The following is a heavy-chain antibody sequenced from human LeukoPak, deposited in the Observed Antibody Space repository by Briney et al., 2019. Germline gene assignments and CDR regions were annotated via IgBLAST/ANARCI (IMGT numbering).Heavy chain of an antibody. V-gene: IGHV1-18*01. D-gene: IGHD3-10*01. CDR2: SAYNGNT. Sequence: SAYNGNTNYAQKLQGRVTMTTDTSTSTAYMELRSLRSDDTAVYYCARDYYGSGSYFRPPDYWGQGTLVTVSS. J-gene: IGHJ4*02. CDR3: ARDYYGSGSYFRPPDY.